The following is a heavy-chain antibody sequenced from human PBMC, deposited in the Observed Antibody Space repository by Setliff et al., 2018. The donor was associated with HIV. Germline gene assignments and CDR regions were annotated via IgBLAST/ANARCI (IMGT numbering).Heavy chain of an antibody. J-gene: IGHJ6*01. Sequence: SETLSLTCSVSGDSVTSGGFFWSWIRQRPEKGPEWIGHMFYSGTTYYSPSLKSRVRISRDTSENQFSLKLTSVTAADTAAYYCARITIFVPGNPYFYGMDVWG. V-gene: IGHV4-31*03. CDR3: ARITIFVPGNPYFYGMDV. CDR1: GDSVTSGGFF. CDR2: MFYSGTT. D-gene: IGHD3-3*01.